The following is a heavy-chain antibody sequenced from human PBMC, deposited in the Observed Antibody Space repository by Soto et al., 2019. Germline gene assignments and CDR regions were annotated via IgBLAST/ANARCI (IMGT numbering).Heavy chain of an antibody. D-gene: IGHD3-10*01. V-gene: IGHV1-69*13. J-gene: IGHJ3*02. CDR1: GGTFSSYA. Sequence: SVKVSCKASGGTFSSYAISWVRQAPGQGLEWMGGIIPIFGTANYAQKFQGRVTITADESTSTAYMELSSLRSEDTAVYYCASETKPTYYYGSGSYKPSAFDIWGQGTMVTVSS. CDR2: IIPIFGTA. CDR3: ASETKPTYYYGSGSYKPSAFDI.